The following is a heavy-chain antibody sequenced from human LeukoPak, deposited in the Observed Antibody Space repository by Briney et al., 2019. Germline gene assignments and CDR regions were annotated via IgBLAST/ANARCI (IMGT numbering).Heavy chain of an antibody. CDR1: GYTFTNYA. J-gene: IGHJ6*02. CDR2: LNADDGDT. V-gene: IGHV1-3*01. Sequence: ASVKVSCKASGYTFTNYAVHWVRQDPGQRLEWMGRLNADDGDTKYSQKFQGRVTITRDTSAKTAYMELSSLRSEDTAVYYCARPTTSPLPHTAAYYYYYGMDVWGQGTTVTVSS. CDR3: ARPTTSPLPHTAAYYYYYGMDV. D-gene: IGHD2-2*01.